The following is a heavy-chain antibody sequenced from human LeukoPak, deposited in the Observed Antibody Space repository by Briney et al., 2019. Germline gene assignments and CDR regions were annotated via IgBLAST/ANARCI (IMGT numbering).Heavy chain of an antibody. V-gene: IGHV3-23*01. D-gene: IGHD3-22*01. Sequence: PGGSLRLSYAPSGFTFSSYAMSWVRQAPGKGLEWVAVISGGGSGTYYADSVRGRFTISRDNSKNTVYLQMNSLRAEDTAIYYCAKAVGGSGYFSRDAFDIWGQGTMVTVSS. J-gene: IGHJ3*02. CDR3: AKAVGGSGYFSRDAFDI. CDR2: ISGGGSGT. CDR1: GFTFSSYA.